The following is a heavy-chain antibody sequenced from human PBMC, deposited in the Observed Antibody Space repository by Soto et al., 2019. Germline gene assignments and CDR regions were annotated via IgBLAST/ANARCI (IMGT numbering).Heavy chain of an antibody. CDR1: AYTFTVDS. CDR3: VNQRLGDASGCSVIDH. CDR2: INPNSGGP. V-gene: IGHV1-2*04. Sequence: ASLNGSCKASAYTFTVDSLHWERQAPGQGRACMGWINPNSGGPNYAQKFQGWVTMTRDTSISTSYMELSRLTADDTAVYYCVNQRLGDASGCSVIDHWGEGTQVT. J-gene: IGHJ4*02. D-gene: IGHD3-16*01.